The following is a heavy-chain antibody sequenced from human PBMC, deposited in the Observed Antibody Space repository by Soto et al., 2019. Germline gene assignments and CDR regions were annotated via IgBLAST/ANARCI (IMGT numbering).Heavy chain of an antibody. J-gene: IGHJ3*02. CDR2: ISDNGNTK. CDR1: RFTFSYYA. V-gene: IGHV3-30-3*01. D-gene: IGHD2-8*02. Sequence: SLGLSCASCRFTFSYYAMPWVRQAPGKGLEWMAVISDNGNTKYLADSVKGRFTISRDTSKNTLYLQMSSLRVEDTAVYYCARDPGGYLLGIFNIWGQGTRVTVSS. CDR3: ARDPGGYLLGIFNI.